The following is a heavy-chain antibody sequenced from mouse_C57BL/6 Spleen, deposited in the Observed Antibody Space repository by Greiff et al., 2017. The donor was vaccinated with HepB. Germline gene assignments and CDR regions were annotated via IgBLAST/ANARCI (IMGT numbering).Heavy chain of an antibody. J-gene: IGHJ2*01. D-gene: IGHD2-12*01. CDR3: ARGGSYDRTEDY. CDR2: IYPRSGNT. Sequence: QVKLQQSGAELARPGASVKLSCKASGYTFTSYGISWVKQRTGQGLEWIGEIYPRSGNTYYNEKFKGKATLTADKSSSTAYMELRSLTSEDSAVYFCARGGSYDRTEDYWGQGTTLTVSS. V-gene: IGHV1-81*01. CDR1: GYTFTSYG.